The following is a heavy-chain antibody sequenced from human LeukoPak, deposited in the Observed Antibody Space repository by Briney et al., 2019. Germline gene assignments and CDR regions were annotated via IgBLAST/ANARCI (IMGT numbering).Heavy chain of an antibody. J-gene: IGHJ6*03. CDR1: GVTFSSYA. V-gene: IGHV3-23*01. D-gene: IGHD3-10*01. CDR2: ISGSGGST. Sequence: GGSLSLSCAASGVTFSSYAMSWVCQAPGKGLEWVSAISGSGGSTYYADSVKGRFTISRDNSKNSLYLQMNSLRAEDTAVYYCARVRGGYYMDVWGKGTTVTVSS. CDR3: ARVRGGYYMDV.